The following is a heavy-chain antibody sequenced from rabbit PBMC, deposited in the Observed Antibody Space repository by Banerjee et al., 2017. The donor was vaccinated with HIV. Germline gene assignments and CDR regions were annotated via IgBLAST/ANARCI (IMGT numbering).Heavy chain of an antibody. CDR3: ARIDPRYYSSDWDYFNL. CDR1: GFDFSSYY. Sequence: QLEESGGDLVKPEGSLTLTCTASGFDFSSYYMSWVRQAPGKGLEWIGIIYAGKGSTDYASWVNGRFTISSDSAQNTVDLQMNSLTAADTATYFCARIDPRYYSSDWDYFNLWGQGTLVTVS. D-gene: IGHD4-1*01. J-gene: IGHJ4*01. V-gene: IGHV1S7*01. CDR2: IYAGKGST.